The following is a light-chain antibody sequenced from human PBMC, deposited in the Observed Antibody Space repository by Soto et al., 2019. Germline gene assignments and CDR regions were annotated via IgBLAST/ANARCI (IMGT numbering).Light chain of an antibody. CDR3: QQYGSSSLT. J-gene: IGKJ4*01. Sequence: EIVLTQSPGTLSLSPGERATLSCRASQTISNSYLAWYQQKPGQAPRLLIYGASSRVTGIPDRFSGRGSGTDFTLTISRLEPEDFAVYYCQQYGSSSLTFGGGTRVEIK. CDR1: QTISNSY. CDR2: GAS. V-gene: IGKV3-20*01.